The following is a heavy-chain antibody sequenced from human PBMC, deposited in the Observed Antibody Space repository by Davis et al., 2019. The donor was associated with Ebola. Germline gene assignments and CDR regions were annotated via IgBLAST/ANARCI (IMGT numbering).Heavy chain of an antibody. Sequence: SVKVSCKASGGTFISYAISWVRQAPGQGLEWMGRIIPILGIANYAQKFQGRVTMTTDTSTSTAYMELRSLRSDDTAVYYCARDVSENDYWGQGTLVTVSS. CDR2: IIPILGIA. CDR1: GGTFISYA. CDR3: ARDVSENDY. J-gene: IGHJ4*02. D-gene: IGHD2-8*01. V-gene: IGHV1-69*04.